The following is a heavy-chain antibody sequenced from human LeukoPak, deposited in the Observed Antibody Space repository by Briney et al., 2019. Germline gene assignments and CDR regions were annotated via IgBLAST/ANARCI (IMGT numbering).Heavy chain of an antibody. J-gene: IGHJ4*02. Sequence: ASVKVSCKASGYTFTSYGISWVRQAPGQGLEWMGWISAYNGNTNYAQKLQGRVTMTTDTSTSTAYMELRSLRSDDTAGYYCARDPYSSSWQTFDYWGQGTLVTVSS. CDR1: GYTFTSYG. D-gene: IGHD6-13*01. CDR2: ISAYNGNT. V-gene: IGHV1-18*01. CDR3: ARDPYSSSWQTFDY.